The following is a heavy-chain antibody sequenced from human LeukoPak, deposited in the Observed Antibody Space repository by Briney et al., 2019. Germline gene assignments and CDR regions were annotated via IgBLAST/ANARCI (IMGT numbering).Heavy chain of an antibody. CDR2: IKSKTDGGTT. J-gene: IGHJ3*02. CDR3: ITTTFNDAFDI. Sequence: GGSLRLSCEDSGFTFSNAWMSWVRQAPGKGLEWVGRIKSKTDGGTTDYAAPVKGRFTISRDDSKNTLYLQMNSLKTEDTAVYYCITTTFNDAFDIWGLGTTVAVSS. V-gene: IGHV3-15*01. D-gene: IGHD2/OR15-2a*01. CDR1: GFTFSNAW.